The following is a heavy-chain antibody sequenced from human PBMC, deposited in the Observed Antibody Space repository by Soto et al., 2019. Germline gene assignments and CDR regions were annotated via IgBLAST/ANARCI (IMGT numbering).Heavy chain of an antibody. J-gene: IGHJ4*02. D-gene: IGHD2-2*01. CDR2: ISGSGGST. CDR3: AKDLFRRIVVAAFDY. CDR1: GFTFSSYA. Sequence: PGGSLRLSCAASGFTFSSYAMSWVRQAPGKGLEWVSAISGSGGSTYYADSVKGRFTISRDNSKNTLYLQMNSLRAEDTAVYYCAKDLFRRIVVAAFDYWGQGTLVTVSS. V-gene: IGHV3-23*01.